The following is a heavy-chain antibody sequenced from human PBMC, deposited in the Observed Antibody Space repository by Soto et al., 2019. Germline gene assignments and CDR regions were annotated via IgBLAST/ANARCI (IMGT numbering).Heavy chain of an antibody. V-gene: IGHV1-8*01. CDR2: MNPNSGNT. CDR1: GYTFTSYY. Sequence: ASVNVSCKSSGYTFTSYYINWVRQATGQGLEWMGWMNPNSGNTGYAQKFQGRVTMTRNTSISTAYMELSSLRSEDTAVYYCASHGSGSYGLIHYWGQGTLVTVSS. D-gene: IGHD3-10*01. CDR3: ASHGSGSYGLIHY. J-gene: IGHJ4*02.